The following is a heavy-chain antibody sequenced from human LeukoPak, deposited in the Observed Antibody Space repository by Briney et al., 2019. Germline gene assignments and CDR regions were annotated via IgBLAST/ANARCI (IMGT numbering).Heavy chain of an antibody. J-gene: IGHJ4*02. CDR3: AKVRAYDSSGYYSHCFDY. V-gene: IGHV3-23*01. D-gene: IGHD3-22*01. CDR1: GFTFSSYA. Sequence: QPGGSLRLSCAASGFTFSSYAMHWVRQAPGKGLEWVSALSASGGSTYYADSVRGRFTISRDSSRNTVYLQMNSLRVEDTARYYCAKVRAYDSSGYYSHCFDYWGQGTLVTVSS. CDR2: LSASGGST.